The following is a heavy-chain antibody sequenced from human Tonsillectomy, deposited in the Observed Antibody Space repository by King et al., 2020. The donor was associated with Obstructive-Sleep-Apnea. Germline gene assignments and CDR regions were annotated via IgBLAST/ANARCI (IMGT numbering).Heavy chain of an antibody. V-gene: IGHV1-8*01. D-gene: IGHD1-26*01. CDR2: MNPNSGNT. CDR3: ASAGYSGSYPEFDY. Sequence: QLVQSGAEVKKPGASVKVSCKASGYTFISYDINWVRQATGQGLEGMGWMNPNSGNTSFALKFQGRVTMTRNTSISTAYMELSSLRSEDTAVYYCASAGYSGSYPEFDYWGQGTLVTVSS. J-gene: IGHJ4*02. CDR1: GYTFISYD.